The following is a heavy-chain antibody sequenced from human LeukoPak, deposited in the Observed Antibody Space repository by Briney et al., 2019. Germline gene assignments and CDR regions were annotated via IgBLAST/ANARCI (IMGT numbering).Heavy chain of an antibody. D-gene: IGHD1-26*01. V-gene: IGHV4-61*02. CDR2: IYTSGST. Sequence: SETLSLTCTVSGGSISSSSYYWSWIRQPAGKGLEWIGRIYTSGSTNYNPSLKSRVTMSVDTSKNQFSLKLSSVTAADTAVYYCARQEGAIDYWGQGTLVTVSS. CDR1: GGSISSSSYY. J-gene: IGHJ4*02. CDR3: ARQEGAIDY.